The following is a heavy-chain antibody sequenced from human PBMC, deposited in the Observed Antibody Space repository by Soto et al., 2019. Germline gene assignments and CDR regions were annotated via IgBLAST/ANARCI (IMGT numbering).Heavy chain of an antibody. CDR2: IIPIFGTA. CDR3: AGPPELTRIYYYYGMDV. Sequence: GAAVKVSCKASGYTFTSYGISWVRQAPGQGLEWMGGIIPIFGTANYAQKFQGRVTITADESTSTAYMELSSLRSEDTAVYYCAGPPELTRIYYYYGMDVWG. J-gene: IGHJ6*02. V-gene: IGHV1-69*13. D-gene: IGHD1-7*01. CDR1: GYTFTSYG.